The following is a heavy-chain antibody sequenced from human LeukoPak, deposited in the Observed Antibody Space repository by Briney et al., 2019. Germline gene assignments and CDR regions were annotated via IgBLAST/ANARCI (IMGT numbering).Heavy chain of an antibody. V-gene: IGHV4-61*02. CDR2: IYTSGST. CDR3: ARGWTK. D-gene: IGHD3/OR15-3a*01. CDR1: GGSISSGSYY. J-gene: IGHJ4*02. Sequence: SQTLSLTCTVSGGSISSGSYYWSWIRQPAGKGLEWIRRIYTSGSTNYNPSLKSRVTISVDTSKNQFSLKLSSVTAADTAVYYCARGWTKWGQGTLVTVSS.